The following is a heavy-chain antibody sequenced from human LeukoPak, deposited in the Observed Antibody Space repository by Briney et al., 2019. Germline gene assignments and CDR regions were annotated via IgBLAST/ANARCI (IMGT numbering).Heavy chain of an antibody. V-gene: IGHV3-7*01. J-gene: IGHJ4*02. CDR2: IKQDGGAR. CDR1: GFIVRDYW. D-gene: IGHD3-16*01. CDR3: ARGYNGGSDY. Sequence: RGSLRLSCAASGFIVRDYWMNWVRQAPGQGLEWLAHIKQDGGARYYVGSVKGRFTISSDSAKSLVDLQMDSLRAEDTATYYCARGYNGGSDYWGQGTLVTVSS.